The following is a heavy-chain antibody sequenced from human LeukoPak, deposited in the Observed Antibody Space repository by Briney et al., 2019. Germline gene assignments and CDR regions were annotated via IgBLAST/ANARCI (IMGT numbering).Heavy chain of an antibody. CDR3: ARALRTGQGDYVPVL. CDR2: IYPGDSET. J-gene: IGHJ4*02. D-gene: IGHD4-17*01. CDR1: GYKFTNYW. Sequence: GESLKISCKASGYKFTNYWIGWVRQMPGKGLEWMTIIYPGDSETRYSLSFQGPVTISADKCIGTMYLQWSSLKASDTAMYYCARALRTGQGDYVPVLWGQGTLVIVSS. V-gene: IGHV5-51*01.